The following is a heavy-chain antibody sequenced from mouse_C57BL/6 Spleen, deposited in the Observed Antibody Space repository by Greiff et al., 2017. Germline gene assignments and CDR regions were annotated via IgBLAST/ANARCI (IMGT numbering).Heavy chain of an antibody. CDR2: IYPGDGDT. CDR1: GYAFSSYW. V-gene: IGHV1-80*01. D-gene: IGHD3-3*01. J-gene: IGHJ4*01. CDR3: AGVWGTGGYAMDY. Sequence: QVQLKESGAELVKPGASVTISCKASGYAFSSYWMNWVKQRPGKGLEWIGQIYPGDGDTNYNGQFKGKATLTADTSSSTAYMQLSSLTSEDSAVYVCAGVWGTGGYAMDYWGQGTSVTVSS.